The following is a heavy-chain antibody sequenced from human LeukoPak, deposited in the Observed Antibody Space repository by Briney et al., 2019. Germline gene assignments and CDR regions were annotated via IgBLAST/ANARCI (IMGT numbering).Heavy chain of an antibody. V-gene: IGHV1-2*02. J-gene: IGHJ6*02. Sequence: ASVKVSCKASGYSFTAYYMHWVRQAPGQGLEWMGWINPNTGGTNYAQKFQGRVTMTRDTSISTAYMELNSLGSVGTAVYYCARADCVGSSCYGMDVWGQGSTVTVSS. CDR3: ARADCVGSSCYGMDV. D-gene: IGHD6-13*01. CDR2: INPNTGGT. CDR1: GYSFTAYY.